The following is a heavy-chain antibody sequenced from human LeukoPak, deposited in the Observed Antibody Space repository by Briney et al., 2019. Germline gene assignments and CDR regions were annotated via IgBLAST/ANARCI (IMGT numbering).Heavy chain of an antibody. Sequence: GGSLRLSCRASGFTFRSYWMSWVRQAPGKGLEWVANIKQDGSEKYYVDSVKGRFTISRDNAKNSLYLQMNSLRAEDTALYYCAREERRRYYDFWSGYQDFAFDYWGQGTLVTVSS. CDR3: AREERRRYYDFWSGYQDFAFDY. V-gene: IGHV3-7*01. J-gene: IGHJ4*02. CDR1: GFTFRSYW. D-gene: IGHD3-3*01. CDR2: IKQDGSEK.